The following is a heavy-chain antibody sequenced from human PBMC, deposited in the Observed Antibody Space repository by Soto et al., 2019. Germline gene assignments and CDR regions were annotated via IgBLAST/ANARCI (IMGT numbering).Heavy chain of an antibody. V-gene: IGHV3-30-3*01. D-gene: IGHD2-21*01. CDR1: GFTFSSYA. J-gene: IGHJ6*02. Sequence: GGSLRLSCAASGFTFSSYAMHWVRQAPGKGLEWVAVISYDGSNKYYADSVKGRFTISRDNSKNTLYLQMNSLRAEDTAVYYCAGAYCGGDCYGMDVWGQGTTVTVSS. CDR2: ISYDGSNK. CDR3: AGAYCGGDCYGMDV.